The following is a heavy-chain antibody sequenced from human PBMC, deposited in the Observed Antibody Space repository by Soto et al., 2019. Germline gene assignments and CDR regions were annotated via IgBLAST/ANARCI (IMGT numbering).Heavy chain of an antibody. V-gene: IGHV1-18*01. D-gene: IGHD2-15*01. CDR2: ISADNGKR. J-gene: IGHJ3*02. CDR3: ARGRIVASIHDAFEI. Sequence: QGQLLQSGDEVKKPGASVRVSCRASGYDFTSYGISWVRQAPGQGLEWVSGISADNGKRDTAQKFQGRVTMTLDTSTDTAHMELGDLTSADTAVYYCARGRIVASIHDAFEIWGQGTMVAVSS. CDR1: GYDFTSYG.